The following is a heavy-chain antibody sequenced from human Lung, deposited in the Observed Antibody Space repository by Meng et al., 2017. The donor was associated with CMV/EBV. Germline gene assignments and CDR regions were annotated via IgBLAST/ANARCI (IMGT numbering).Heavy chain of an antibody. CDR3: ARGEQLWLPLDV. CDR1: GFTFGDYA. CDR2: ISGDSVTT. J-gene: IGHJ6*02. V-gene: IGHV3-23*01. D-gene: IGHD5-18*01. Sequence: ESXKIXCAASGFTFGDYAMSWVRQAPGKGPEWVSAISGDSVTTNYADSVKGRFTISRDNSKNTLYLQMNSMRTVDTAVYSCARGEQLWLPLDVWGQGTTVTVSS.